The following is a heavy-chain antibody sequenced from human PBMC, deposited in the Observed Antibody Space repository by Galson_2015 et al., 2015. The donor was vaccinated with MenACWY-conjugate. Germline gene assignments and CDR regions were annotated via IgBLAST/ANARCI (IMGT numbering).Heavy chain of an antibody. J-gene: IGHJ3*02. Sequence: PALVKPTQTLTLPCTFSGFSLSTYEMCIYWVRQPPGKALEWLPRIDWRDNKYYTTSLKTRLTISKDTSTNQVVLTMTNVDPVDTATYYCARMHIVLDATDAFDIWGQGTMSPSPQ. D-gene: IGHD3-22*01. CDR2: IDWRDNK. V-gene: IGHV2-70*11. CDR3: ARMHIVLDATDAFDI. CDR1: GFSLSTYEMC.